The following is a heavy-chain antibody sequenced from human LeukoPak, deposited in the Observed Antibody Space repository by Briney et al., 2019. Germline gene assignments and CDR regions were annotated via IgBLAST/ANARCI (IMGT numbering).Heavy chain of an antibody. CDR3: ARDRYSSGYYSGIAGAFDI. J-gene: IGHJ3*02. CDR2: IYSGGST. Sequence: PGGSLRLSCAASGFTVSSNYMSWVRQAPGKGLEWVSIIYSGGSTYYADSVKGRFTISRDNSKNTLYLQMNSLRAEDTAVYYCARDRYSSGYYSGIAGAFDIWGQGTMVTVSS. V-gene: IGHV3-66*01. D-gene: IGHD3-22*01. CDR1: GFTVSSNY.